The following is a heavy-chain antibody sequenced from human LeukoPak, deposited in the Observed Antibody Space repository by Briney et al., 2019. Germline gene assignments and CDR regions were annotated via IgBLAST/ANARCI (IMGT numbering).Heavy chain of an antibody. CDR1: GGSISSYY. V-gene: IGHV4-4*07. CDR3: ARDHRRDYGDYHFDY. D-gene: IGHD4-17*01. CDR2: IYTSGSI. J-gene: IGHJ4*02. Sequence: SETLSLTCAVYGGSISSYYWSWIRQPAGKGLEWIGRIYTSGSINYNPSLKSRVTMSVDTSKNQFSLKLTSLTAADTAVYYCARDHRRDYGDYHFDYWGQGTLVTVSS.